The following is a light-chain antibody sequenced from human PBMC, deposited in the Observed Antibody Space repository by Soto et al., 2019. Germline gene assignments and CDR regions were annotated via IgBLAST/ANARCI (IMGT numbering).Light chain of an antibody. CDR2: EVS. Sequence: QSVLTQPASVSGSPGQSITISCTGTSSDVGSYNLVSWYQQHPGKAPKLMIYEVSKRPSGVSNRFSGSKSGNTASLTISGLQAEDDADYYCCSYAGSSTRFVFGTGTKVAVL. CDR3: CSYAGSSTRFV. J-gene: IGLJ1*01. V-gene: IGLV2-23*02. CDR1: SSDVGSYNL.